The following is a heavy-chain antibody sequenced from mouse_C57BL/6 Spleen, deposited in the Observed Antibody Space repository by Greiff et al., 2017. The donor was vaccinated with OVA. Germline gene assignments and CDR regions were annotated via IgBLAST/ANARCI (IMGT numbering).Heavy chain of an antibody. V-gene: IGHV1-47*01. Sequence: VQLQQSGAELVKPGASVKMSCKASGYTFTTYPIEWMKQNHGKSLEWIGNFHPYNDDTKYNEKFKGKATLTVEKSSSTVYLELSRLTSDDSAVYYCARRGYYYGSSSPYFDYWGQGTTRTVSS. CDR2: FHPYNDDT. CDR3: ARRGYYYGSSSPYFDY. J-gene: IGHJ2*01. CDR1: GYTFTTYP. D-gene: IGHD1-1*01.